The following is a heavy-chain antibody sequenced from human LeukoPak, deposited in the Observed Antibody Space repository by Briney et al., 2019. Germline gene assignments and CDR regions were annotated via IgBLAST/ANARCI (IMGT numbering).Heavy chain of an antibody. CDR1: GYTFTAYY. J-gene: IGHJ3*02. CDR3: ARDLSGISSATDAFDI. Sequence: ASVKVSCKTSGYTFTAYYMHWVRQAPGQGLEWMGRINPNSGGTNYAQKFQGRVTMTRDTSIRTAYMELSRLRSDDTAVYFCARDLSGISSATDAFDIWGQGTMVTVSS. CDR2: INPNSGGT. D-gene: IGHD1-14*01. V-gene: IGHV1-2*06.